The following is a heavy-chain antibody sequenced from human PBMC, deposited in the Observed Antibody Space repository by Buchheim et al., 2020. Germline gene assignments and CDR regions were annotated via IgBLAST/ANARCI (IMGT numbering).Heavy chain of an antibody. Sequence: QVQLVQSGAEVKKPGASVKVSCQASGYTFTGYYMHWVRQAPGQGLDWMGWINPNSGGTNYAQKFQGRVTMTRDTSLSTAYMELSRLRSDDTAVYYWARDYGFWRGYSMGWFDPWGQGTL. V-gene: IGHV1-2*02. J-gene: IGHJ5*02. CDR1: GYTFTGYY. D-gene: IGHD3-3*01. CDR2: INPNSGGT. CDR3: ARDYGFWRGYSMGWFDP.